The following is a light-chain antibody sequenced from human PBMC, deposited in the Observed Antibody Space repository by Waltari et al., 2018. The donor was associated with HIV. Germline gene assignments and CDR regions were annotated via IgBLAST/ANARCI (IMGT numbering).Light chain of an antibody. V-gene: IGLV8-61*01. CDR3: VMYMGSGPWV. CDR1: SGSVSTTYY. Sequence: QTVVTQEPSFSVSPGGTVTPTYGFSSGSVSTTYYPSWYQQTPGQAPRTLIYSTNTRSSGVPDRFSGSILGNKAALTITGAQADDESDYFCVMYMGSGPWVFGGGTKLTVL. J-gene: IGLJ3*02. CDR2: STN.